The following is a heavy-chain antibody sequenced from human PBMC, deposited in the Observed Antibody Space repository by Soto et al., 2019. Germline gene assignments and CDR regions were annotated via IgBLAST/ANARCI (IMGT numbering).Heavy chain of an antibody. J-gene: IGHJ5*02. CDR2: IYYSGST. Sequence: QVQLQESGPGLVKPSQTLSLTCTVSGGSISSGGYYWSWIRQHPGKGLEWIGYIYYSGSTYYNPSLKSRVTISVDTSKNQFSLKLSSVTAADTAVYYCARGVVVAATPDWFAPWCQGTLVSVSS. CDR1: GGSISSGGYY. D-gene: IGHD2-15*01. V-gene: IGHV4-31*03. CDR3: ARGVVVAATPDWFAP.